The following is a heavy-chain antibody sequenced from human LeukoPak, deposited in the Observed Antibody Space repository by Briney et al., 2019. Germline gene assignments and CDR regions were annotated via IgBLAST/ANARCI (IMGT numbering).Heavy chain of an antibody. D-gene: IGHD4-17*01. CDR2: ISYSGTT. Sequence: SETLSLTCAVSGGSISRYYWSWIRQPPGKGLEWIGYISYSGTTNYNPSLKSRVTISEDTSKNQFSLKLTSVTAADTAVYYCARKYGHFDYWGQGTLVTVSS. CDR1: GGSISRYY. J-gene: IGHJ4*02. CDR3: ARKYGHFDY. V-gene: IGHV4-59*01.